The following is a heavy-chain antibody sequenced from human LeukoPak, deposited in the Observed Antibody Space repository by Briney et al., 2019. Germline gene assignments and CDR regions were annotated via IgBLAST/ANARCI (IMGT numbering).Heavy chain of an antibody. V-gene: IGHV3-74*01. Sequence: GGSLRLSCAAYGFTFSAYWMHWVRQAPGKELVWVSRVKYDGSTTTYADSVRGRFTISRDNAKNILYLQMNSLRVEDTAVYYCARDLNWLLFDYWGQGTLVTVSS. J-gene: IGHJ4*02. D-gene: IGHD3-9*01. CDR3: ARDLNWLLFDY. CDR1: GFTFSAYW. CDR2: VKYDGSTT.